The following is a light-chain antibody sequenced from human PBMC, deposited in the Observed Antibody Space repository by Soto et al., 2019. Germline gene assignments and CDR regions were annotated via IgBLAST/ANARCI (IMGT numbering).Light chain of an antibody. Sequence: ENVLTQSPDTLSLSPGERATLSCRASQIVSSGYLAWYQQKPGQAPRLLIYGAPSRATDIPDRFSGSGSRTEFTLTITGLEPEDIGVYFCHQYGSPLWTFGQGTKVDIK. CDR2: GAP. CDR1: QIVSSGY. CDR3: HQYGSPLWT. V-gene: IGKV3-20*01. J-gene: IGKJ1*01.